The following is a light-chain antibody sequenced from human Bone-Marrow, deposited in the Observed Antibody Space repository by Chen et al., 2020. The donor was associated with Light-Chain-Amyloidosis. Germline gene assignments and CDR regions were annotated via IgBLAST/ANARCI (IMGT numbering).Light chain of an antibody. CDR3: QQYGTSPLT. CDR2: GSS. J-gene: IGKJ4*01. CDR1: QTISSTY. Sequence: EILLTQSPGTLSLSPGEGANLSCRASQTISSTYLTWYQQKFGQAPRLLIYGSSSRATGIPDRFTGSGSGTDFTLTINRLEPEDFAMYYCQQYGTSPLTFGGGTKVEIK. V-gene: IGKV3-20*01.